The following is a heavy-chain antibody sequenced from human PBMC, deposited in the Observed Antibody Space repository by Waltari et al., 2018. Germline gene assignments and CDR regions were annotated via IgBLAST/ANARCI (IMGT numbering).Heavy chain of an antibody. CDR3: SREITVTDADH. Sequence: EVHLVESGGGLVKPGGSLRLSCAASGFPFSTYTMNWVRQTPGKWLEGVSSIRSSSTYIHYADSVKGRFTIARDNAKSSLQLKMNNLRVEDSALYFCSREITVTDADHWGQGTLVTVS. CDR2: IRSSSTYI. J-gene: IGHJ1*01. D-gene: IGHD4-17*01. CDR1: GFPFSTYT. V-gene: IGHV3-21*01.